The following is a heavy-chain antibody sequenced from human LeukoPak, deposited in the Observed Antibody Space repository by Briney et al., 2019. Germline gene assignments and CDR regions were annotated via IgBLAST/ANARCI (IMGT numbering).Heavy chain of an antibody. CDR2: IIPIFGTA. CDR1: GGTFSSYA. V-gene: IGHV1-69*05. Sequence: SVKVSCKASGGTFSSYAISWVRQAPGQGLEWMGGIIPIFGTANYAQKFQGRVTITTDESTSTAYMELSSLRYEDTAVYYCARSHDSSGFAFDIWGQQTMVTVSS. CDR3: ARSHDSSGFAFDI. J-gene: IGHJ3*02. D-gene: IGHD3-22*01.